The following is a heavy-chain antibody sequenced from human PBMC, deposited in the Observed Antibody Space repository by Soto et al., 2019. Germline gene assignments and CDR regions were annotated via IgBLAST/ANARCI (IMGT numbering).Heavy chain of an antibody. V-gene: IGHV3-64*01. CDR1: GFNFRNYE. D-gene: IGHD6-13*01. CDR2: ISNNGAHT. Sequence: GGSQRLSCTASGFNFRNYERHWVRQAPGKGLEYVSGISNNGAHTDYAKSVKGRFTISRDNSESTLYLQMGSLRAEDMALYYCARRGYGSRWPNVYMDVWGKGTTVTVSS. CDR3: ARRGYGSRWPNVYMDV. J-gene: IGHJ6*03.